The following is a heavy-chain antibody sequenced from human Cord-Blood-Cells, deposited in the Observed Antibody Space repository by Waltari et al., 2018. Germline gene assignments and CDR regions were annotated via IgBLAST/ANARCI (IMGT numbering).Heavy chain of an antibody. CDR1: GDPFHSFD. J-gene: IGHJ4*02. CDR3: ARGGSGYYPDY. CDR2: MNPNSGNT. Sequence: QVQLVQSGAEVKKPGASVKVPCKASGDPFHSFDINSVRQATGQGLEWMGWMNPNSGNTGYAQKFQGRVTITRNTSISTAYMELSSLRSEDTAVYYCARGGSGYYPDYWGQGTLVTVSS. D-gene: IGHD1-26*01. V-gene: IGHV1-8*03.